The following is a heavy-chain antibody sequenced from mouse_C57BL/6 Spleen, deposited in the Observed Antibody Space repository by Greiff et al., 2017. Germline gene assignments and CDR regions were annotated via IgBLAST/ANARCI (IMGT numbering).Heavy chain of an antibody. CDR1: GYSITSCYD. D-gene: IGHD1-1*01. CDR3: ARGHYGSRYWYSDV. J-gene: IGHJ1*03. Sequence: EVKLMESGPGMVKPSQSLSLTCTVTGYSITSCYDCHCIRPLPGNKLELMVYISYRGSTNYNPCLKSRICSTQDTSKNHLFLKLNSVTTEDTATNYCARGHYGSRYWYSDVWGTGTTVTVSS. V-gene: IGHV3-1*01. CDR2: ISYRGST.